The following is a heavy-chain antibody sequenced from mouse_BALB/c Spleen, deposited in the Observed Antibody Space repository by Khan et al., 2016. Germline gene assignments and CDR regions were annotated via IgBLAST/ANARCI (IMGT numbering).Heavy chain of an antibody. Sequence: EVQLQESGPSLVKPSQTLSLTCSVTGDSITSGYWNWIRKLPGNKLEYRGYISYSGDTYYNPSHKSRLPITRDTSKQQYYLKLNSVTPEDTATYFCTRYDGYYLDYWGPGTTLTVSS. V-gene: IGHV3-8*02. CDR3: TRYDGYYLDY. CDR1: GDSITSGY. J-gene: IGHJ2*01. D-gene: IGHD2-3*01. CDR2: ISYSGDT.